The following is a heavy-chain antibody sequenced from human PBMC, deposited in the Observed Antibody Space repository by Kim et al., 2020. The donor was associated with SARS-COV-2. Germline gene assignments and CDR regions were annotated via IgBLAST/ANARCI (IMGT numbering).Heavy chain of an antibody. Sequence: GGSLRLSCAASGFTFSSYKMHWVRQAPGKGLEWVSSIGRNSDDINYLDSLKGRFTVSRDNARNSLYLQMNSLRAEDTAVYYCVRDLRSRMTTSWYGFDYWGRGTLVTVSS. D-gene: IGHD6-13*01. CDR1: GFTFSSYK. V-gene: IGHV3-21*01. CDR2: IGRNSDDI. J-gene: IGHJ4*02. CDR3: VRDLRSRMTTSWYGFDY.